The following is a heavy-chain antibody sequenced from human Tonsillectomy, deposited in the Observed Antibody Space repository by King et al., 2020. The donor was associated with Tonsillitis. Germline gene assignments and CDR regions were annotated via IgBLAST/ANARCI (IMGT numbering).Heavy chain of an antibody. Sequence: VQLVESGGGLVQPGGSLRLSCAASGFNFNTYAMTWVRQAPGKGLDWVSTVSGSGDDTYYPDSVKGRVTISRDNPKNTLYLHMNSLRAEDTAVYYCATSQSSGWSYGMDVWGQGTTVTVSS. V-gene: IGHV3-23*04. CDR2: VSGSGDDT. CDR1: GFNFNTYA. J-gene: IGHJ6*02. CDR3: ATSQSSGWSYGMDV. D-gene: IGHD6-19*01.